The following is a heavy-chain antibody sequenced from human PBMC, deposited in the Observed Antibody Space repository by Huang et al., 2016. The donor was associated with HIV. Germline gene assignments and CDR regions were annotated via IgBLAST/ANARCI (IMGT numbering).Heavy chain of an antibody. V-gene: IGHV1-8*03. CDR1: GFNFNNYD. D-gene: IGHD3-22*01. J-gene: IGHJ4*02. CDR3: ARARGFLYDSTGYYSRYYFDS. Sequence: QVQLVQSGAEVKKPGASVKVSCKASGFNFNNYDFNWWRQASGQGLEWMGGMNPKSGKTGYAQKFQGRVTITRNTSRTTAYMELRSLRSEDTAVYYWARARGFLYDSTGYYSRYYFDSWGQGTLVTISS. CDR2: MNPKSGKT.